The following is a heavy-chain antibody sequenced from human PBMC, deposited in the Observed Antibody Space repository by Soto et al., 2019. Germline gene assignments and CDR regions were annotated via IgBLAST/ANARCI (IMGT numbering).Heavy chain of an antibody. CDR2: INHSGST. Sequence: PSETLSLTCAGYGGSFSGYSWTWIRQPPGTGLEWIGEINHSGSTNYNPSLKSRLTISIDRSKNQFSLKLSSVTAADTAVYYCARGSIVGWYFDLWGRGTLVTVSS. D-gene: IGHD2-15*01. CDR3: ARGSIVGWYFDL. CDR1: GGSFSGYS. V-gene: IGHV4-34*01. J-gene: IGHJ2*01.